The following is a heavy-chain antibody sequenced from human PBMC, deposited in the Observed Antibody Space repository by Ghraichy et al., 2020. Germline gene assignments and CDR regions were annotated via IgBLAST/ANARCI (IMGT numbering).Heavy chain of an antibody. Sequence: GGSLRLSCAASGFTFSSYSMNWVRQAPGKGLEWVSSISSSGSYIYYADSVKGRFTISRDNAKNSLYLQMNSLRAEDTAVYYCARDARDNLYCGGDCYAHYFEHWGQGSLVTVSS. D-gene: IGHD2-21*02. CDR3: ARDARDNLYCGGDCYAHYFEH. J-gene: IGHJ4*02. CDR1: GFTFSSYS. V-gene: IGHV3-21*01. CDR2: ISSSGSYI.